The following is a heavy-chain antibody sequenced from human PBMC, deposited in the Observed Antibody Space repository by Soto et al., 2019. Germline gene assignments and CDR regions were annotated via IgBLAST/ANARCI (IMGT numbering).Heavy chain of an antibody. V-gene: IGHV3-7*01. J-gene: IGHJ1*01. D-gene: IGHD5-12*01. CDR3: ARYPTKYNFQH. CDR1: GFTFSSYW. Sequence: PGGSLRLSCAASGFTFSSYWMSWVRQAPGKGLEWVANIKQDGSEKYYVDSVKCRFTISRDNAKNSLYLQMNSLRAEDTAVYYCARYPTKYNFQHWGQGTLVTVSS. CDR2: IKQDGSEK.